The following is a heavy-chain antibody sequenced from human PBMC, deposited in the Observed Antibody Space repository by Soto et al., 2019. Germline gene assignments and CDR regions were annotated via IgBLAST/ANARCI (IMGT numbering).Heavy chain of an antibody. CDR3: ERGGRFAVADTDY. J-gene: IGHJ4*02. CDR2: ISGYNGST. CDR1: GYTFTNYG. D-gene: IGHD6-19*01. Sequence: QVQLVQSGVEVKKPGASVRVSCKASGYTFTNYGITWVRQAPGQGLEWLGWISGYNGSTNYAQKFQDRVTMTTDPPTRTAYMDLTSLRYDDTAVYYWERGGRFAVADTDYWGQGTLLTVSS. V-gene: IGHV1-18*01.